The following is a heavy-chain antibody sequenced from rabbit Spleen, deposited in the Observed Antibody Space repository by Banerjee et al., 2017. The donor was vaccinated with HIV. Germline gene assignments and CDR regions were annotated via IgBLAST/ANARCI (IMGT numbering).Heavy chain of an antibody. CDR3: ARGAGSNYLVDLYFDI. J-gene: IGHJ4*02. D-gene: IGHD4-2*01. CDR2: ISGRGTT. CDR1: GFSLSRYA. V-gene: IGHV1S69*01. Sequence: QSVEESGGRLVTPGTPLTLTCTVSGFSLSRYAMIWVRQAPGKGLQWIGSISGRGTTYYSWAKGRFTISKTSTTVDLKMTSLTAADTATYFCARGAGSNYLVDLYFDIWGPGTLVTVS.